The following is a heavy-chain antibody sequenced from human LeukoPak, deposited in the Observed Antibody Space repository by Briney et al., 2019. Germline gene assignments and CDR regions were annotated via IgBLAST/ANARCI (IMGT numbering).Heavy chain of an antibody. Sequence: GGSLRLSCAASGFPFNNAWMSWVPRAPGKGVECVGRIKSKTDGGTTDYAAPVKGRFTISRDDSKNTLYLQMNSLKTEDAAVYSCTPSKGFWGQGTLVTVSS. CDR1: GFPFNNAW. J-gene: IGHJ4*02. V-gene: IGHV3-15*01. CDR2: IKSKTDGGTT. CDR3: TPSKGF.